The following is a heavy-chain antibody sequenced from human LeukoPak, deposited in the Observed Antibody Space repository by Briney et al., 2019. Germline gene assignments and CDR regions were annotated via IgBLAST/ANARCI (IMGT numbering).Heavy chain of an antibody. V-gene: IGHV1-18*01. CDR3: AYCSECVFDL. CDR2: ISSYNGNT. D-gene: IGHD6-25*01. J-gene: IGHJ5*02. Sequence: ASVRVSCKASGYTFSTYGFSWVRQAPGQGVEWMGWISSYNGNTNYAQNLQGPVPMPTDTSTTSAYMELRNLRSDDTAVYYCAYCSECVFDLWGQGTLVTLSS. CDR1: GYTFSTYG.